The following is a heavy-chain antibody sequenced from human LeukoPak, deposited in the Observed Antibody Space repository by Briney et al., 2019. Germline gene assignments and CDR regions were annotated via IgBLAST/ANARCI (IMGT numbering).Heavy chain of an antibody. V-gene: IGHV3-7*03. CDR3: AARSSGNPYF. D-gene: IGHD1-26*01. CDR2: IKQDGSEK. CDR1: GLTPRKYW. J-gene: IGHJ4*02. Sequence: RGSLKLSCTASGLTPRKYWVIWVRQAPGEGLQWVAKIKQDGSEKYYVDSVKGRFTISRDNAENSLYLQMNSLRVEDTAVYYCAARSSGNPYFWGQGTLVTVSS.